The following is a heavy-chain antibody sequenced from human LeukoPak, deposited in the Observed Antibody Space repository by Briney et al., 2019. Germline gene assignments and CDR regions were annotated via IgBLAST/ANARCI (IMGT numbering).Heavy chain of an antibody. CDR2: IKQDGSEK. CDR1: GFTLSGYL. Sequence: GGSLRLSCAASGFTLSGYLMSWVRHAPREGLEWVANIKQDGSEKYYVDSVKGRFTISRDNAKNSLYLQMNSLRAEDTAVYYCVTEGAANGYWGQGTLVTVSS. J-gene: IGHJ4*02. V-gene: IGHV3-7*01. D-gene: IGHD1-26*01. CDR3: VTEGAANGY.